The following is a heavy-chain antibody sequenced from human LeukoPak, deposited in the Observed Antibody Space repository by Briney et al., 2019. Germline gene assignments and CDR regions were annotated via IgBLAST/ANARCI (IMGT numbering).Heavy chain of an antibody. CDR3: ERGSDGSGNYYTHYYYGMDV. CDR1: GFTFSSYS. Sequence: GGSLRLSCAASGFTFSSYSMNWVRQAPGKGLEWVSSISSSSSYIYYADSVKGRFSTSRDNAKNSLCLEMNSLRAEDTAVYYCERGSDGSGNYYTHYYYGMDVWGQGTTVTVSS. CDR2: ISSSSSYI. D-gene: IGHD3-10*01. V-gene: IGHV3-21*01. J-gene: IGHJ6*02.